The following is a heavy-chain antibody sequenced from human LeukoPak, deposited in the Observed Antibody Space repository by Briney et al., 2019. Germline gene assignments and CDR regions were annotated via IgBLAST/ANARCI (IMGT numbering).Heavy chain of an antibody. Sequence: GSLRLSCAASGFTFSSYAMSWVRQAPGKGLVWVSHIKSDGSHTTYADSVKGRFTISRDNAKNTLYLQMNSLRAEDTAVYYCARGVVEVATITIGYWGQGALVTVSS. CDR2: IKSDGSHT. CDR3: ARGVVEVATITIGY. J-gene: IGHJ4*02. CDR1: GFTFSSYA. D-gene: IGHD5-24*01. V-gene: IGHV3-74*01.